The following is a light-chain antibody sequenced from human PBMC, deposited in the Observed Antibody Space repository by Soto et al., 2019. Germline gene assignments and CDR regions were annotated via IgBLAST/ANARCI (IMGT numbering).Light chain of an antibody. CDR2: EVT. CDR3: CSYAGSRTHVL. V-gene: IGLV2-14*01. Sequence: QSALTQPASVSGSPGQSVIISCTGTSSDVGGYTYVSWYQQHPGKAPKLMIYEVTKRPSGVSDRFSGSKSGNTASLTISGLQAEDEADYYCCSYAGSRTHVLFGGGTKLTVL. J-gene: IGLJ2*01. CDR1: SSDVGGYTY.